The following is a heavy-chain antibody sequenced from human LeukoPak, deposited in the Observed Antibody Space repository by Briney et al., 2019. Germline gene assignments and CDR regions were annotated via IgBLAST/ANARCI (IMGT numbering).Heavy chain of an antibody. CDR1: GGSISSYY. D-gene: IGHD5-24*01. V-gene: IGHV4-59*13. CDR2: IYYSGST. Sequence: SETLSLTCTVSGGSISSYYWSWIRQPPGKGLEWIGYIYYSGSTNYNPSLKSRVTLSVDTSKNQFSLKLSSVTAADTAVYYCARGAMTTTSSFDYWGQGTLVTVSS. CDR3: ARGAMTTTSSFDY. J-gene: IGHJ4*02.